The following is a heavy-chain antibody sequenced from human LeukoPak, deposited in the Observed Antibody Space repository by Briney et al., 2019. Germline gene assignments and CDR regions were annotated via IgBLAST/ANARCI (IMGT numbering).Heavy chain of an antibody. CDR1: GGSISSGGYS. D-gene: IGHD4-17*01. V-gene: IGHV4-30-2*01. Sequence: SQTLSLTCAVSGGSISSGGYSWSWIRQPPGKGLEWIGYIYHSGSTYYNPSLKSRVTISVDRSKNQFSLKLSSVTAADTAVYYCARDTNGDYVGAFDIWGQGTMVTVSS. CDR2: IYHSGST. CDR3: ARDTNGDYVGAFDI. J-gene: IGHJ3*02.